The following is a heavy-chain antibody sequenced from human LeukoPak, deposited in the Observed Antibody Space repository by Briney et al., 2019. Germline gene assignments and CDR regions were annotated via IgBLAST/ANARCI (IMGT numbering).Heavy chain of an antibody. CDR3: ARVRGSGSYPYDY. CDR2: IYYSGST. D-gene: IGHD3-10*01. J-gene: IGHJ4*02. Sequence: SETLSLTCTVSGGSISSSSYYWGWIRQPPGKGLEWIGTIYYSGSTYYNPSLKSRVTIPVDTSRNQFSLKLSSVTAADTAVYYCARVRGSGSYPYDYWGQGTLVTVSS. CDR1: GGSISSSSYY. V-gene: IGHV4-39*01.